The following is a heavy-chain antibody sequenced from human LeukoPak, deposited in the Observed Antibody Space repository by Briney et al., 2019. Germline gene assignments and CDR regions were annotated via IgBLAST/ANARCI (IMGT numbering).Heavy chain of an antibody. J-gene: IGHJ4*02. D-gene: IGHD2-15*01. CDR2: ISGSGDKI. CDR3: AKAMPDGGSLDC. CDR1: GFTFSTYS. Sequence: RSGGSLRLSCAASGFTFSTYSVNWVRQAPGKGLEWVSAISGSGDKIFYANSVKGRFTISRDNLKNTLYLQMNGLRDEDTALYYCAKAMPDGGSLDCWGQGALVTVSS. V-gene: IGHV3-23*01.